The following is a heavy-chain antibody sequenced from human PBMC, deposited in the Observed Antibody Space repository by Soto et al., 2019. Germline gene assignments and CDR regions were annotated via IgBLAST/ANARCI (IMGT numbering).Heavy chain of an antibody. CDR3: AKRRGDGYFDL. CDR2: ISGSGSDT. J-gene: IGHJ2*01. V-gene: IGHV3-23*01. D-gene: IGHD7-27*01. CDR1: GLTFISHV. Sequence: WGSLRLSCAASGLTFISHVIIFFRQAPGKGLEWASAISGSGSDTYYAVSVKGRFTISRDNSKNTLYLQMNSLRAEDTAVYYCAKRRGDGYFDLWGRGTLVTVSS.